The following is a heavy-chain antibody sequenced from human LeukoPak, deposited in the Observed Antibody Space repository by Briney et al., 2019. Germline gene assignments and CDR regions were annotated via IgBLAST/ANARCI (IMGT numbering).Heavy chain of an antibody. D-gene: IGHD6-13*01. CDR2: IYHSGST. CDR3: ARGWPRGRAAAGLYNWFDP. V-gene: IGHV4-30-2*01. Sequence: SETLSLTRAVSGGSISSGGYSWSWIRQPPGKGLEWIGYIYHSGSTYYNPSLKSRVTISVDRSKNQLSLKLSSVTAADTAVYYCARGWPRGRAAAGLYNWFDPWGQGTLVTVSS. CDR1: GGSISSGGYS. J-gene: IGHJ5*02.